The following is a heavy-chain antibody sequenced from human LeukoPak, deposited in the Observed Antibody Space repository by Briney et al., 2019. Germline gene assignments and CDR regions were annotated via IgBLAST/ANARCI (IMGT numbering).Heavy chain of an antibody. CDR2: LGDNDGRT. CDR3: AKPPPENYHYYYGMDV. CDR1: GFTFTNYA. Sequence: PGGSLRLSCAASGFTFTNYAMNWVRQAPGQGLEWVSALGDNDGRTFYADSVKGRFTISRDNSKNTLYLQMNSLRAEGTAIYYCAKPPPENYHYYYGMDVWGEGTTVTVSS. V-gene: IGHV3-23*01. J-gene: IGHJ6*04.